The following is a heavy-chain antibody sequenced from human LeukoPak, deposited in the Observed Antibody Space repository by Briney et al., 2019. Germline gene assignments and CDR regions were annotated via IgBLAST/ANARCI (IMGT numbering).Heavy chain of an antibody. CDR3: ARESRVRWGYYYMDV. Sequence: PSETLSLTCTVSGGSISSSSYYWGWIRQPPGKGLEWIGSIYYSGSTYYNPSLKSRVTISVDTSKNQFSLKLSSVTAADTAVYYCARESRVRWGYYYMDVWGKGTTVTVSS. CDR1: GGSISSSSYY. V-gene: IGHV4-39*02. CDR2: IYYSGST. J-gene: IGHJ6*03. D-gene: IGHD3-16*01.